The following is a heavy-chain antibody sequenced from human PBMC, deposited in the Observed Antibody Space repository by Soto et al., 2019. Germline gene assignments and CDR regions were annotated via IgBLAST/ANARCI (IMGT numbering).Heavy chain of an antibody. CDR1: GFTFDDYG. Sequence: GGSLRLSCAASGFTFDDYGMSWVRQAPGKGLEWVSGINWNGGSTGYADSVKGRFTISRDNAKNSLYLQMNSLRAEDTALYYCARDFSMVRGVIWTYYYYGMDVWGQGTTVTVSS. J-gene: IGHJ6*02. D-gene: IGHD3-10*01. V-gene: IGHV3-20*04. CDR3: ARDFSMVRGVIWTYYYYGMDV. CDR2: INWNGGST.